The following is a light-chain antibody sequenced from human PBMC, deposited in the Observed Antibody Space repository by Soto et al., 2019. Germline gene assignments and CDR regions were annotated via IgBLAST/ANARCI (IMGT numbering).Light chain of an antibody. CDR2: VNNDGSH. V-gene: IGLV4-69*01. J-gene: IGLJ2*01. Sequence: QLVLTQSPSASASLGASVKLTCTLSSGYSSYAIAWHRQQPEKGPRYLMKVNNDGSHIKGDGIPDRFSGSSSGAERYLTISSLQSEDEADYYFQTWGAGTHVAFGGGTKLTVL. CDR3: QTWGAGTHVA. CDR1: SGYSSYA.